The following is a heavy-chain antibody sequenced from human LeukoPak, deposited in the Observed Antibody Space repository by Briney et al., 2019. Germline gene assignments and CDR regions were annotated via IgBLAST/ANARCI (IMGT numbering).Heavy chain of an antibody. J-gene: IGHJ6*03. V-gene: IGHV3-49*04. CDR1: GSTFGDYA. CDR2: IRSKAYGGTT. Sequence: GGSLRLSCTASGSTFGDYAMSWVRQAPGKGLEWVGFIRSKAYGGTTEYAASVKGRFTISRDDSKSIAYLQMNSLKTEDTAVYYCTRGGMVRGVIAVYYYYYYYMDVWGKGTTVTISS. CDR3: TRGGMVRGVIAVYYYYYYYMDV. D-gene: IGHD3-10*01.